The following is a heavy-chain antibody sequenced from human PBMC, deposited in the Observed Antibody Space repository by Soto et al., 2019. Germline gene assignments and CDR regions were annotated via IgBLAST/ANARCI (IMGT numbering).Heavy chain of an antibody. CDR1: GFTFSSYG. Sequence: GGSLRLSCAASGFTFSSYGMFWVRQAPGRGLEWVAFISYDGSNKYYSDSVKGRFTISRDNSKNTPYLQMNSLRTEDTAVYYCAKGSYSGRYSDFDYWGQGTLVTVSS. CDR2: ISYDGSNK. V-gene: IGHV3-30*18. D-gene: IGHD1-26*01. CDR3: AKGSYSGRYSDFDY. J-gene: IGHJ4*02.